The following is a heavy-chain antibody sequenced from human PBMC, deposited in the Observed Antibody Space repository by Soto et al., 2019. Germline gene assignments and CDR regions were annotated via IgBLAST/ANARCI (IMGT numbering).Heavy chain of an antibody. V-gene: IGHV3-53*01. Sequence: DVQLVESGGGLIQPGESLRLSCAAFGFTISGKKYVAWVRQAPVKGVEWVSALYDLDGSFYAASVQGRFTTSSDSSKTTVYLQINDLRPDDTALYYCATWHEREHAYDVWGQGTTVTVSS. CDR3: ATWHEREHAYDV. J-gene: IGHJ3*01. D-gene: IGHD1-1*01. CDR1: GFTISGKKY. CDR2: LYDLDGS.